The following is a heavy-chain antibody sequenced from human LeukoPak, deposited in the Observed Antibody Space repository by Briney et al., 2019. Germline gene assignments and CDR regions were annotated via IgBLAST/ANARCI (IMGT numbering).Heavy chain of an antibody. CDR1: GFTFSSYS. Sequence: GGSLRLSCAASGFTFSSYSMNWVRQAPGKGLEWVSYITSSSSTIYYADSVKGRFTISRDNAKNSLYLQMNSLRAEDTAVYYCARDWQQLGRGFDYWGQGTLVTVSS. CDR2: ITSSSSTI. CDR3: ARDWQQLGRGFDY. D-gene: IGHD6-13*01. J-gene: IGHJ4*02. V-gene: IGHV3-48*01.